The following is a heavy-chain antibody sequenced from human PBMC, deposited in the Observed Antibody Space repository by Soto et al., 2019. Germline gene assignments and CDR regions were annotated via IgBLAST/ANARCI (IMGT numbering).Heavy chain of an antibody. J-gene: IGHJ4*02. CDR2: ISGSGGST. V-gene: IGHV3-23*01. CDR1: GFTFSSYA. Sequence: GGSLRLSCAASGFTFSSYAMSWVRQAPGKGLEWVSAISGSGGSTYYADSVKGRFTISRDNSKNTLHLQMKSLRAEDTAVYYCAKDRGGGVSGAPDYWGQGTLVTVSS. CDR3: AKDRGGGVSGAPDY. D-gene: IGHD3-10*01.